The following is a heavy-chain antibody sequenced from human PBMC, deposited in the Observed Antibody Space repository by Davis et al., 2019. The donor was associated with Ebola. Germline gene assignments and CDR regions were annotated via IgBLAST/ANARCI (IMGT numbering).Heavy chain of an antibody. CDR2: IKQDGSEK. CDR3: ARDALINTGGY. CDR1: GFTFSSYW. J-gene: IGHJ4*02. D-gene: IGHD2/OR15-2a*01. V-gene: IGHV3-7*01. Sequence: GESLKISCAASGFTFSSYWMSWVRQAPGKGLEWVANIKQDGSEKYYVDFVKGRFTISRDNAKNSLYLQMNSLRAEDTAVYYCARDALINTGGYWGQGTLVTVSS.